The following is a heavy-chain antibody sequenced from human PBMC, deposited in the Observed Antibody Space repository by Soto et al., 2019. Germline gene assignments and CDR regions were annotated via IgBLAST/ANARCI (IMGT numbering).Heavy chain of an antibody. CDR3: AKDNDLDRDGPFDY. CDR1: GFSFDDYG. D-gene: IGHD2-2*03. V-gene: IGHV3-9*01. J-gene: IGHJ4*02. Sequence: EVQLVESGGGSGQRGRSLRLSCAASGFSFDDYGMHWVRQGPGKGMEWVSGISWNSGDIYYADSVKGRFTISRDNAKRSLYLQMNSLRTEDTALYYCAKDNDLDRDGPFDYWGQGILVNVSS. CDR2: ISWNSGDI.